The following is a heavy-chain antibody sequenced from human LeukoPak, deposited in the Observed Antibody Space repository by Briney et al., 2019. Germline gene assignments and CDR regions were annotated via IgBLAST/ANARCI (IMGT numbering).Heavy chain of an antibody. CDR3: ARVDGSVDY. D-gene: IGHD3-22*01. CDR2: INTKSGMT. Sequence: ASVKVSCKTSGYTFTRYDINWVRQATGQGLEWMGWINTKSGMTGHAQKFQGRITITKDTSISTVYMELSSLSSEDTAVYFCARVDGSVDYWGQGTLVTVSS. V-gene: IGHV1-8*03. J-gene: IGHJ4*02. CDR1: GYTFTRYD.